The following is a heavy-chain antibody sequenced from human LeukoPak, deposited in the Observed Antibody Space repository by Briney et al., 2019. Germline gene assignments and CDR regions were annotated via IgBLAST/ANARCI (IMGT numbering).Heavy chain of an antibody. V-gene: IGHV4-59*11. CDR2: IYYSGRT. D-gene: IGHD1-1*01. CDR3: ARYNWDGGAFDI. CDR1: GGSISSHY. J-gene: IGHJ3*02. Sequence: SETLSLTGTVSGGSISSHYWSWLRQPPGKGLEWIVYIYYSGRTNYNPSLNSRVTISVGTSKNQFSLKLSSVTAADTAVYYCARYNWDGGAFDIWGQGTMVTVSS.